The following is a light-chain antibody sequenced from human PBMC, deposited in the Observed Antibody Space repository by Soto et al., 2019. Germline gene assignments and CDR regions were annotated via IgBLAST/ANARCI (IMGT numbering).Light chain of an antibody. V-gene: IGKV1-39*01. CDR3: QQTYSTPLT. J-gene: IGKJ4*01. Sequence: DIQMTQSPSSLSASVGDRVTITCRASQSISSSLNWYQQKPGKAPKLLIYAASSLQSGVPSRFSGSGSGTDFTLTISSLQPEDFAAYYCQQTYSTPLTVGGGTKVEIK. CDR1: QSISSS. CDR2: AAS.